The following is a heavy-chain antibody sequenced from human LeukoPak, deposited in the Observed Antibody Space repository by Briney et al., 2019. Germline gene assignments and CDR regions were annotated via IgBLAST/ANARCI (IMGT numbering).Heavy chain of an antibody. Sequence: PGGSLRLSCAASGFTFNNYGMHWVRQAPGKGLEWVAFIRYDGSNKYYADSVKGRFTISRDNAKNSLYLQMDSLRAEDTAVYYCARVNSAQLWFKKPFDYWGQGTLVTVSS. J-gene: IGHJ4*02. D-gene: IGHD5-18*01. V-gene: IGHV3-30*02. CDR1: GFTFNNYG. CDR2: IRYDGSNK. CDR3: ARVNSAQLWFKKPFDY.